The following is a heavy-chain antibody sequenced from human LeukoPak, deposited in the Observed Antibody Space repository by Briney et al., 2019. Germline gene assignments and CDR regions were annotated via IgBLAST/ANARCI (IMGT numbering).Heavy chain of an antibody. CDR2: IYHSGST. D-gene: IGHD5-18*01. CDR3: ARFRSWILDY. Sequence: SETLSLTCAVSGYSISSGYYWGWIRQPPGKGLEWIGSIYHSGSTYYNPSPKSRVTISVDTSKNQFSLKLSSVTAADTAVYYCARFRSWILDYWGQGTLVTVSS. J-gene: IGHJ4*02. V-gene: IGHV4-38-2*01. CDR1: GYSISSGYY.